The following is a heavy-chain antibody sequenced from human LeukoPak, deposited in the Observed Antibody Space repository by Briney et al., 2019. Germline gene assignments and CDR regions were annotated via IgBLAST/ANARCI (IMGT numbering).Heavy chain of an antibody. V-gene: IGHV3-7*03. CDR2: IKQGGSEK. CDR3: ARHAVQSGSYYGDY. Sequence: GGSLRLSCVASGFTFRSYWMSWVRQAPGKGLEWVANIKQGGSEKYYVDSVKGRFTISRDNAKNSLYLQMNSLRAEDTAVYYCARHAVQSGSYYGDYWGQGTLVTVSS. J-gene: IGHJ4*02. D-gene: IGHD1-26*01. CDR1: GFTFRSYW.